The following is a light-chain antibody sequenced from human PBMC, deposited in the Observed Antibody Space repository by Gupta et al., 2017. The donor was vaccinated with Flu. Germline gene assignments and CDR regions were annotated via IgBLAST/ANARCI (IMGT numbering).Light chain of an antibody. V-gene: IGKV3-20*01. CDR2: RAS. J-gene: IGKJ4*01. CDR1: QSIGSNY. CDR3: QQYGTSPLT. Sequence: EIVLTQSPGPLSLSPGERATLSCRASQSIGSNYLAWYQQKPGQAPRLLLYRASIRATGIPDRFSGSGTGTDFTLTITRLEPEDLAVYYCQQYGTSPLTFGGGTKVEIK.